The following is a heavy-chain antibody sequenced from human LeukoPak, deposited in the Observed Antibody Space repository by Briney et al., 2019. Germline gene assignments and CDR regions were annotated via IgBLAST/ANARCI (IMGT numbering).Heavy chain of an antibody. V-gene: IGHV3-30-3*01. D-gene: IGHD4-17*01. CDR3: AREDDGDLYYFDY. Sequence: PGGSLRLSCAASGFTFSSYAMHWVRQAPGKGLEWVAVISYDGSNKYYADSVKGRFTISRDNSKNTLYLQMNSLRAEDTAVYYCAREDDGDLYYFDYWGQGTLVTVSS. CDR1: GFTFSSYA. J-gene: IGHJ4*02. CDR2: ISYDGSNK.